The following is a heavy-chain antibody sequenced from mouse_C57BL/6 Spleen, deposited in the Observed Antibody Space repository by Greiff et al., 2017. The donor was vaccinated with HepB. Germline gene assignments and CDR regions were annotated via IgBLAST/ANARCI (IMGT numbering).Heavy chain of an antibody. Sequence: VQLQQSDAELVKPGASVKISCKVSGYTFTDHTIHWMKQRPEQGLEWIGYIYPRDGSTKYNEKFKGKATLTADKSSSTAYMQLNRLTSEDSAVYFCARDYDYPYWYFDVWGTGTTVTVSS. CDR3: ARDYDYPYWYFDV. CDR1: GYTFTDHT. CDR2: IYPRDGST. V-gene: IGHV1-78*01. D-gene: IGHD2-4*01. J-gene: IGHJ1*03.